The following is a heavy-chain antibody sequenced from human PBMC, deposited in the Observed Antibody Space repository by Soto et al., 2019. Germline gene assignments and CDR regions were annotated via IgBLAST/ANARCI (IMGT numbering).Heavy chain of an antibody. Sequence: GGSLRLSCAASGFTFSSYAMSWVRQAPGKGLEWVSAISGSGGSTYYADSVKGRFTISRDNSKNTLYLQMNSLRAEDTAVYYCAKDRTDIVVVVAAANYWGQGTLVTVSS. CDR3: AKDRTDIVVVVAAANY. D-gene: IGHD2-15*01. CDR1: GFTFSSYA. V-gene: IGHV3-23*01. CDR2: ISGSGGST. J-gene: IGHJ4*02.